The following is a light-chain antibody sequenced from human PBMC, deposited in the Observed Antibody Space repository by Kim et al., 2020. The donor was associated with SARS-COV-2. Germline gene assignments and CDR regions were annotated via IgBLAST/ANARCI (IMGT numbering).Light chain of an antibody. CDR1: QSVITN. CDR3: QQRSNWPLT. J-gene: IGKJ4*01. V-gene: IGKV3-11*01. CDR2: DAS. Sequence: SLSPGERASLFCRASQSVITNLAWYQQKRGQPPRLLISDASKRATGIPARFSGSGSGTDFTLTISSLEPEDFAVYYCQQRSNWPLTFGGGTKVEI.